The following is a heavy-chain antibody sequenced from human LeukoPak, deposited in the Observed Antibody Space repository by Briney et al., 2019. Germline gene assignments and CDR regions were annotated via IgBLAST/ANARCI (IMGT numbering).Heavy chain of an antibody. V-gene: IGHV1-2*02. CDR2: INPNSGGT. CDR1: GYTFTGYY. Sequence: VSVKVSCKASGYTFTGYYMHWARQAPGQGLEWMGWINPNSGGTNYAQKFQGRVTMTRDTSISTAYMELSSLRSDDTAVYYCVRDLNIVGIGDAFDIWGQGTMVAVSS. J-gene: IGHJ3*02. CDR3: VRDLNIVGIGDAFDI. D-gene: IGHD2/OR15-2a*01.